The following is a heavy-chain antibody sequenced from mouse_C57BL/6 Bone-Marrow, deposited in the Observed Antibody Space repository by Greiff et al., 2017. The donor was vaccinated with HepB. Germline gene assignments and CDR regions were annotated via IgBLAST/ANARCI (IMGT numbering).Heavy chain of an antibody. V-gene: IGHV1-64*01. Sequence: QVQLQQPGAELVKPGASVKLSCKASGYTFTSYWMHWVKQRPGQGLEWIGMIHPNSGSTNYNEKFKSKATLTVDESSSTAYMQRSSLTSEDSAVYYCDGNYVWFAYWGQGTLVTVSA. J-gene: IGHJ3*01. CDR3: DGNYVWFAY. CDR1: GYTFTSYW. D-gene: IGHD2-1*01. CDR2: IHPNSGST.